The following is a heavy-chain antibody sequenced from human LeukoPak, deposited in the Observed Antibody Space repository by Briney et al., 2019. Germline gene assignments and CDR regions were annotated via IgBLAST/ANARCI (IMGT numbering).Heavy chain of an antibody. Sequence: GASVKVSCKVSGYTLTELSMHWVRQAPGKGLEWMGGFDPEDGETIYAQKFQGRVTMTEDTSTDTTYMELSSLRSEDTAVYYCATPYDSSGYRYCFYYYCMDVWGQGTTVTVSS. D-gene: IGHD3-22*01. J-gene: IGHJ6*02. CDR1: GYTLTELS. V-gene: IGHV1-24*01. CDR2: FDPEDGET. CDR3: ATPYDSSGYRYCFYYYCMDV.